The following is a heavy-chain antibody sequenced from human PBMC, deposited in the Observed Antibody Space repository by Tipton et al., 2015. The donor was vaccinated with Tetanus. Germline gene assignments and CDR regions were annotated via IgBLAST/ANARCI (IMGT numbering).Heavy chain of an antibody. CDR1: RGPISSYY. CDR2: ISNGNT. Sequence: TLSLTCTVSRGPISSYYWSWIRLPAGKGLEWIGHISNGNTDYAPSLKSRLTLSVDTSQNQISLNLRSVTAADTAVYYCARLTEIVSRSGWAFDYWGLGTLVTVSS. CDR3: ARLTEIVSRSGWAFDY. J-gene: IGHJ4*02. V-gene: IGHV4-4*07. D-gene: IGHD5/OR15-5a*01.